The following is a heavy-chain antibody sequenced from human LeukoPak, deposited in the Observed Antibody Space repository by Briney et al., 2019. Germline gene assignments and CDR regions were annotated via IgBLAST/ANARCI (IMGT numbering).Heavy chain of an antibody. CDR3: ASSWPRRSYWYFDL. CDR1: GGSISSGSYY. Sequence: PSQTLSLTCTVSGGSISSGSYYWSWIRQPPGKGLEWIGYIYYSGSTNYNPSLKSRVTISVDTSKNQFSLKLSSVTAADTGVYYCASSWPRRSYWYFDLWGRGTLVTVSS. D-gene: IGHD6-13*01. J-gene: IGHJ2*01. V-gene: IGHV4-61*01. CDR2: IYYSGST.